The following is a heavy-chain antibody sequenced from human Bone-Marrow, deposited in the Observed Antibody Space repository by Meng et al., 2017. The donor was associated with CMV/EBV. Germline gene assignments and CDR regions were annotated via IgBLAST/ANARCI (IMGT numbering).Heavy chain of an antibody. CDR2: IYYYGTT. V-gene: IGHV4-39*07. CDR1: GGSISSSSYY. D-gene: IGHD5-18*01. Sequence: GSLRLSCTVSGGSISSSSYYWGWIRQPPGKGLEWIGSIYYYGTTYYNPSLKSRVTISVDTSKNKFSLKLSSVTAADTAVYYCARFDTAMGGMDVWGQGTTVTVSS. CDR3: ARFDTAMGGMDV. J-gene: IGHJ6*02.